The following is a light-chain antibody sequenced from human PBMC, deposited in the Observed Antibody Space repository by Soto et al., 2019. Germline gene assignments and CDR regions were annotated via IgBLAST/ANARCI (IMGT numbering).Light chain of an antibody. Sequence: DLQLTQSPSSVSASVGHRVTITCPASQGVSSWLAWYQRKPGKAPKLLIYAASSLQSGVPSRFSGSGSGTDFTLTISSLQPEDFATYYCQQANSFPWTFGQGTKVDIK. CDR1: QGVSSW. V-gene: IGKV1-12*01. CDR2: AAS. CDR3: QQANSFPWT. J-gene: IGKJ1*01.